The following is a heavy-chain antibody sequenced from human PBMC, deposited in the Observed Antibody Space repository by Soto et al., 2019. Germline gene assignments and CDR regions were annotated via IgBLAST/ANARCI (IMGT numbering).Heavy chain of an antibody. CDR3: ARALRKRNYYYGMDV. CDR1: GGSISSSNW. Sequence: SETLSLTCAVSGGSISSSNWWSWVRQPPGKGLEWIGGIYHSESTNYNPSLKSRVTISVDKSKNQFSLKLSSVTAADTAVYYCARALRKRNYYYGMDVWGQGTTVTVSS. D-gene: IGHD4-17*01. V-gene: IGHV4-4*02. CDR2: IYHSEST. J-gene: IGHJ6*02.